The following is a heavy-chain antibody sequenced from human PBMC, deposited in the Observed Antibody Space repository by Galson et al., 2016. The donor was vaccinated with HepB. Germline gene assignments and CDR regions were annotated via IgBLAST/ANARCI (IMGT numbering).Heavy chain of an antibody. CDR1: RGSISGSY. CDR3: AKRLALGGFGY. D-gene: IGHD3-16*01. Sequence: ETLSLTCTVSRGSISGSYWTWVRQPPGEGLDWIGYIDSSGNTDYNPSLESRVTISVDTSKNQFFLNLHSVTATDTAMYYCAKRLALGGFGYWGQGILVTVSS. V-gene: IGHV4-59*08. CDR2: IDSSGNT. J-gene: IGHJ4*02.